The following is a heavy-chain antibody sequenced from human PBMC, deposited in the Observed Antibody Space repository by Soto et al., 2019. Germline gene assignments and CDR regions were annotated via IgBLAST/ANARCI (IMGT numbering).Heavy chain of an antibody. Sequence: GASVKVSCKASGYTFTTYDINWVRQAPGQGLEWLGWMDPNSGSTGYAQNFQGRITMTRNISRNTAHMELSSLQSEDTAVYYCARDRGYYDSSGYDYFDYWGQGTLVTVSS. D-gene: IGHD3-22*01. CDR2: MDPNSGST. CDR1: GYTFTTYD. V-gene: IGHV1-8*01. J-gene: IGHJ4*02. CDR3: ARDRGYYDSSGYDYFDY.